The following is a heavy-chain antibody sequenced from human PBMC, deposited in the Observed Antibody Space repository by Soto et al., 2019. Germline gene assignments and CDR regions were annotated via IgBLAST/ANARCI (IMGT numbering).Heavy chain of an antibody. CDR2: MWYDGTNK. CDR1: GFTFRIYS. J-gene: IGHJ3*02. V-gene: IGHV3-33*01. Sequence: PGGSLRLSCAASGFTFRIYSMHWVRQSPGKGLEWVAVMWYDGTNKYYGESVKGRFTISRDNSENTLYLQMKSLRVEDTAVYNCARDDNFGNKGGSFDIWGHGTLFTVSS. D-gene: IGHD3-3*01. CDR3: ARDDNFGNKGGSFDI.